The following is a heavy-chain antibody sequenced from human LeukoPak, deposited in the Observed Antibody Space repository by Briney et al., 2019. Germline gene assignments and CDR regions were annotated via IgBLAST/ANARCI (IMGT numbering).Heavy chain of an antibody. J-gene: IGHJ5*02. CDR1: GGSFSGYY. Sequence: SETLSLTCAVYGGSFSGYYWSWIRQPPGKGLEWIGEINHSGSTNYNPYLKSRVTISVDTSKNQFSLKLSSVTAADTAVYCCAREHDILTEGGWFDPWGQGTLVTVSS. CDR3: AREHDILTEGGWFDP. D-gene: IGHD3-9*01. V-gene: IGHV4-34*01. CDR2: INHSGST.